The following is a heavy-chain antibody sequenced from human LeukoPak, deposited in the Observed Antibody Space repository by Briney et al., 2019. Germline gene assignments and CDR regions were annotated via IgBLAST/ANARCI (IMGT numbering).Heavy chain of an antibody. D-gene: IGHD3-22*01. V-gene: IGHV1-69*04. CDR1: GGTFSSYA. Sequence: GASVKVSCKASGGTFSSYAISWVRQAPGQGLEWMGRIIPILGIANYAQKFQGRVTITADKSTSTAYMELSSLRSEDTAVYYCAYYYDSSGDYYRGTPDYWGQGTLVTVSS. CDR2: IIPILGIA. CDR3: AYYYDSSGDYYRGTPDY. J-gene: IGHJ4*02.